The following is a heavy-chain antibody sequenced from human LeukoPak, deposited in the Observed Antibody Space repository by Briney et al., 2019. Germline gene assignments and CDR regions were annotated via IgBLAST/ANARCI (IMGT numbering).Heavy chain of an antibody. J-gene: IGHJ4*02. Sequence: GGSLRLSCAASGFTFSSYAMSWVRQAPGKGLEWVSAISGIGGSTYYADSVKGRFTISRDNSKNTLYLQMNSLRAEDTAVYYCAKDQQWLDLYYFDYWGQGTLVTVSS. D-gene: IGHD6-19*01. CDR3: AKDQQWLDLYYFDY. CDR2: ISGIGGST. V-gene: IGHV3-23*01. CDR1: GFTFSSYA.